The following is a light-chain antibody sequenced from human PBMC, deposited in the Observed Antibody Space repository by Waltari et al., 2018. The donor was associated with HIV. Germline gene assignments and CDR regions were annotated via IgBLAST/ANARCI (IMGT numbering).Light chain of an antibody. Sequence: DIVMTQSPDSLTVSLGERATIHCTSSRSVLYSSDNKNYLVWYQQKSGQSPKVVISWASTRESGVPDRFSGSGSGTDFTLTISSLQAEDVALYYCQQYFKTPYTFGQGTKVEI. CDR2: WAS. J-gene: IGKJ2*01. V-gene: IGKV4-1*01. CDR1: RSVLYSSDNKNY. CDR3: QQYFKTPYT.